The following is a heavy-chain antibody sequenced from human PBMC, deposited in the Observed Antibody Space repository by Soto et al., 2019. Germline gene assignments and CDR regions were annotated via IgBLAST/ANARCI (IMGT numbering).Heavy chain of an antibody. Sequence: QVQLVQSGAEVKKPGASVKVSCKASGYTFTSYYMHWVRQAPGQGLEWMGIINPSGGSTSYAQKFXXRVTMTRDTAXXKXYXXLSSLRSADKAVYYCATLGWADSGSGLPYYYGMDVWGQGTTVTVSS. V-gene: IGHV1-46*01. J-gene: IGHJ6*02. D-gene: IGHD1-26*01. CDR2: INPSGGST. CDR1: GYTFTSYY. CDR3: ATLGWADSGSGLPYYYGMDV.